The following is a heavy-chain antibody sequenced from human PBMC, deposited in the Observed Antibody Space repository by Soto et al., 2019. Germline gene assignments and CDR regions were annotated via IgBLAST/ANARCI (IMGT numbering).Heavy chain of an antibody. Sequence: SETLSLTCTVSGASISTYYWSWIRQPPGKGLEWIGCIYYSGSTNYNPSLKSRVTISIDTSRNQFSLQLSSVTAADTAVYYCARGLVSGSYYTLQYWGQGTMVS. CDR3: ARGLVSGSYYTLQY. D-gene: IGHD3-10*01. J-gene: IGHJ4*02. CDR1: GASISTYY. CDR2: IYYSGST. V-gene: IGHV4-59*01.